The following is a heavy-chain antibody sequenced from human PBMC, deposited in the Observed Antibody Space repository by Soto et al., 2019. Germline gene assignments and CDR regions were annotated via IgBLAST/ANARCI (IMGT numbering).Heavy chain of an antibody. CDR3: AKDCYDILTGRKRYFDS. CDR2: ISWDGGIT. D-gene: IGHD3-9*01. CDR1: GFPFDAYT. Sequence: EVQLVESGGVVVQPGVSLRLSCAASGFPFDAYTMHWVRLGPGKGLEWVSLISWDGGITNYVDSVKGRFTISRDNSKNSLDLEMSSLRTEDSAFYYCAKDCYDILTGRKRYFDSCGEGTLVSVSS. V-gene: IGHV3-43*01. J-gene: IGHJ4*02.